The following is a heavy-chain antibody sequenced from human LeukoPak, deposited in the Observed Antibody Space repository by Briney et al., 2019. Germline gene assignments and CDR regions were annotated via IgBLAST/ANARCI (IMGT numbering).Heavy chain of an antibody. CDR2: LSGSGGST. Sequence: GGSLRLSCAASGFTFSSYAMSWVRQAPGKGLEWVSALSGSGGSTYYADSVKGRFTISRDNSKNTLYLQMNSLRAEDTAVYYCAKAVLKRITIFGVVINPLDYWGQGTLVAVSS. J-gene: IGHJ4*02. CDR3: AKAVLKRITIFGVVINPLDY. D-gene: IGHD3-3*01. CDR1: GFTFSSYA. V-gene: IGHV3-23*01.